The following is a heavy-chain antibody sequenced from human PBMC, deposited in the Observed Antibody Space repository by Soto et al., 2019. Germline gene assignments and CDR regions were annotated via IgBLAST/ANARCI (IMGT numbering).Heavy chain of an antibody. V-gene: IGHV3-30*18. D-gene: IGHD2-15*01. CDR1: GFTFSSYG. CDR2: ISYDGSNK. Sequence: GGSLRLSCAASGFTFSSYGMHWVRQAPGKGLEWVAVISYDGSNKYYADSVKGRFTISRDNSKNTPYLQMNSLRAEDTAVYYCAKTPVVYYYYGMDVWGQGTTVTVSP. J-gene: IGHJ6*01. CDR3: AKTPVVYYYYGMDV.